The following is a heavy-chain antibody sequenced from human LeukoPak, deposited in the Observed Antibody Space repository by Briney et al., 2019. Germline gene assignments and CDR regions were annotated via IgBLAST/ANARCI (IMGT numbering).Heavy chain of an antibody. V-gene: IGHV3-7*01. CDR1: GFTFSDAW. J-gene: IGHJ4*02. D-gene: IGHD6-19*01. CDR2: IKQDGSEK. CDR3: ARWSSGWLS. Sequence: PGGSLRLSCAASGFTFSDAWMSWVRQAPGKGLEWVANIKQDGSEKYYVDSVKGRFTISRDNAKNSLYLQMNSLRAEDTAVYYCARWSSGWLSWGQGTLVTVSS.